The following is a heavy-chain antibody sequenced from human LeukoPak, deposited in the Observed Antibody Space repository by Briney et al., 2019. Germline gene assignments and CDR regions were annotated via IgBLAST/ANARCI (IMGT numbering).Heavy chain of an antibody. CDR2: IRCDGSDK. CDR1: GFIFSDYG. J-gene: IGHJ4*02. V-gene: IGHV3-30*02. CDR3: AKEGTASKPSDLDY. D-gene: IGHD1/OR15-1a*01. Sequence: PGGSLRLSCSACGFIFSDYGIHWVRQAPGKGLVWVTFIRCDGSDKYYTSSVKGQFNNSRNNSRNTVYLQMNSLRAEDTAVYYCAKEGTASKPSDLDYWGQGTLVTVSS.